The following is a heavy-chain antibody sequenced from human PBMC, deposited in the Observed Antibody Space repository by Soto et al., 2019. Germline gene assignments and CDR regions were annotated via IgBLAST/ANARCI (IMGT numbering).Heavy chain of an antibody. CDR2: VYSTKTF. V-gene: IGHV4-59*01. J-gene: IGHJ4*02. D-gene: IGHD1-26*01. Sequence: QVQLQESGPGLVKPSETLSLTCRVSGGSTNAYYWSWLRQPPGQGLQWMGYVYSTKTFNYNPSLKSRLTLSLDTSKNQVSLKLNSVTAADTAVSYCAGRYQWVYDFWGQGTLVTVPS. CDR1: GGSTNAYY. CDR3: AGRYQWVYDF.